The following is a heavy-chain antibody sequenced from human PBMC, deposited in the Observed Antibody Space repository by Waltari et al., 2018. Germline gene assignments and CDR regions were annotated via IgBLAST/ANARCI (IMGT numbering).Heavy chain of an antibody. CDR2: IYSSGST. CDR1: GGSISNYY. D-gene: IGHD1-26*01. CDR3: ARGWEPGRGYFDF. Sequence: QVQLQESGPGLVKPSETLSLTCAVSGGSISNYYWSWIRQPAGKGLEWIGRIYSSGSTNGNSSLRGRVTMSVDTAKNQFSLRLTSVTAADTAVYFWARGWEPGRGYFDFWGQGILVTVSS. J-gene: IGHJ4*02. V-gene: IGHV4-4*07.